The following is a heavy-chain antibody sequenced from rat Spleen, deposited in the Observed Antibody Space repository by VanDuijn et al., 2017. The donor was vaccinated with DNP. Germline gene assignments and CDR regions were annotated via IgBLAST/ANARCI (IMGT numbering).Heavy chain of an antibody. Sequence: EVQLVESGGGLVQPGRSLKLSCAASGFTFSDYNMAWVRQAPKKGLEWVASISPSGGGTYYRDSVKGRFTVSRDNAKSSLYLQMDSLRSEDTATYYCARQEFSSGYAMDAWGQGTSVTVSS. V-gene: IGHV5S23*01. CDR3: ARQEFSSGYAMDA. CDR2: ISPSGGGT. D-gene: IGHD3-2*01. CDR1: GFTFSDYN. J-gene: IGHJ4*01.